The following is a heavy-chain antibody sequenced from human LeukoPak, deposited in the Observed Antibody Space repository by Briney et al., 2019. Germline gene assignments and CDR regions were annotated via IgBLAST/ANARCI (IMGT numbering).Heavy chain of an antibody. CDR1: GGSISSSSYY. D-gene: IGHD3-3*01. CDR3: ARRATDFWSGYYTRNAFDI. CDR2: IYYSGST. J-gene: IGHJ3*02. Sequence: PSETLSLTCTVSGGSISSSSYYWGWIRQPPGKGLEWIGSIYYSGSTYYNPSLKSRVTISVDTSTNQFSLKLSSVTAADTAVYYCARRATDFWSGYYTRNAFDIWGQGTMVTVSS. V-gene: IGHV4-39*01.